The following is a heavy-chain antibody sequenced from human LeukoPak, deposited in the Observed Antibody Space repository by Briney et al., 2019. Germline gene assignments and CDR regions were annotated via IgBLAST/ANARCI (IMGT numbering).Heavy chain of an antibody. Sequence: GGSLRLSCAASGFTVSSNYMSWVRQAAGKGLEWVSVIYSGGSTYYRASVTGRFTISRDNSKNTLYLQMISLRAEDTAVDYCARSIAAVDYWGQGTLVTVSS. CDR1: GFTVSSNY. J-gene: IGHJ4*02. D-gene: IGHD6-13*01. CDR2: IYSGGST. CDR3: ARSIAAVDY. V-gene: IGHV3-53*01.